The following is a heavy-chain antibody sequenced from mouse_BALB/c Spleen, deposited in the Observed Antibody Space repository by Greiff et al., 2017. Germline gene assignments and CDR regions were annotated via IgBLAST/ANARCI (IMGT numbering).Heavy chain of an antibody. D-gene: IGHD2-14*01. CDR2: IDPSDSET. CDR3: AREAPYECYAMEY. CDR1: GYSFTSYW. V-gene: IGHV1S127*01. J-gene: IGHJ4*01. Sequence: VQLQQSGPQLVRPGASVKISCKASGYSFTSYWMHWVKQRPGQGLEWIGMIDPSDSETRLNQKFKDKATLTVYKSSSTAYMQLSSPTSEDSAVYYCAREAPYECYAMEYWGQGNADTVSP.